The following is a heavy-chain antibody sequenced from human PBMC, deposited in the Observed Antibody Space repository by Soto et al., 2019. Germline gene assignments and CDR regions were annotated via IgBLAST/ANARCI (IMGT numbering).Heavy chain of an antibody. J-gene: IGHJ4*02. V-gene: IGHV3-23*01. CDR3: AKSPDSSGPGY. CDR1: GFTFTNYA. D-gene: IGHD3-22*01. CDR2: ISGSGDST. Sequence: PGGSLRLSCAASGFTFTNYAMSWVRQAPGKGLEWVSSISGSGDSTYYADSVRGRFTISRDNSKNTLYLQMNSLRAEDTAVYYCAKSPDSSGPGYWGQGTLVTVSS.